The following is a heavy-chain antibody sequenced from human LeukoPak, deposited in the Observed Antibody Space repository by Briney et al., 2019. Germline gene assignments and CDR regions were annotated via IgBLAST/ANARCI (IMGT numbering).Heavy chain of an antibody. J-gene: IGHJ3*02. CDR3: AKGFYDNSASGVFDI. CDR2: ISNDGSNK. D-gene: IGHD3-22*01. V-gene: IGHV3-30*18. Sequence: GGSLRLSCVASGFTFSSYGMHWVRQAPGKGLEWVAVISNDGSNKYYADSVKGRFTISRDNSKNTLYLQMNSLRAEDTAVYYCAKGFYDNSASGVFDIWGQGTMVTVSS. CDR1: GFTFSSYG.